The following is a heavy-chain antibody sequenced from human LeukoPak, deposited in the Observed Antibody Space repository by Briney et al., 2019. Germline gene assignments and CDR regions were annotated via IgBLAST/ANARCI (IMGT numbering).Heavy chain of an antibody. CDR1: GFTFSSYV. Sequence: QSWGSLRLSCAASGFTFSSYVMSWVRQAPGKGLEWVSTISASSGSTYYADSVKGRFTVSRDNSKNTLYLQMNSLRAEDTAVYYCARGGGGDIVVVPAVFDYWGQGTLVTVSS. V-gene: IGHV3-23*01. D-gene: IGHD2-2*01. J-gene: IGHJ4*02. CDR2: ISASSGST. CDR3: ARGGGGDIVVVPAVFDY.